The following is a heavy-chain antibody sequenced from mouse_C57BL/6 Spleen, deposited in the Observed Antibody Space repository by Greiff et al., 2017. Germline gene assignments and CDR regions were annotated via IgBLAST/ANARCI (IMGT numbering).Heavy chain of an antibody. CDR1: GYTFTSYW. J-gene: IGHJ1*03. V-gene: IGHV1-69*01. Sequence: QVQLQQPGAELVMPGASVKLSCKASGYTFTSYWMHWVKQRPGQGLEWIGEIDPSDSYTNYNQKFKGKSTLTVDKSSSTAYMQLSSLTSEDSAVYYCARGGIYYGNYEEVRRYFDVWGTGTTVTVSS. CDR3: ARGGIYYGNYEEVRRYFDV. CDR2: IDPSDSYT. D-gene: IGHD2-1*01.